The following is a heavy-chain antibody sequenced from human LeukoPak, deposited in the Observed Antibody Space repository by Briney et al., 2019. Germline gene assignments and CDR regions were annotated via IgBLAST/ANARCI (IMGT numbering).Heavy chain of an antibody. CDR3: ARDQGVVVPGAFDI. J-gene: IGHJ3*02. D-gene: IGHD2-2*01. CDR1: GVTFSSYD. Sequence: PGGSLRLSCAASGVTFSSYDMHWVRQAPGKGLEWVAVIWYDGSNKYYADSVKGRFTISRDNSKNTLYLQMNSLRAEDTAVYYCARDQGVVVPGAFDIWGQGTMVTVSS. CDR2: IWYDGSNK. V-gene: IGHV3-33*08.